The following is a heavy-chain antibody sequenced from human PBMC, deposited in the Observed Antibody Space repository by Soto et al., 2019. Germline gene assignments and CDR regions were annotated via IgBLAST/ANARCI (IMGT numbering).Heavy chain of an antibody. J-gene: IGHJ3*02. CDR2: ISAYNDNT. CDR1: GYTFTSYG. CDR3: GRVAVKLVVGAFDI. V-gene: IGHV1-18*01. D-gene: IGHD2-15*01. Sequence: QVQLVQSGAEVKKPGASVKVSCKASGYTFTSYGISWVRQAPGQGLEWMGWISAYNDNTNYAQKLQGRVTMTTDTSTSTAYMGLRSLRSDYTAVYCCGRVAVKLVVGAFDIWGQGTMVTVSS.